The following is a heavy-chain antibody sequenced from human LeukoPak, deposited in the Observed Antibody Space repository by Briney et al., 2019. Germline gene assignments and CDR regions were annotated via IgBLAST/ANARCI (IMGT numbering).Heavy chain of an antibody. Sequence: SETLSLTCTVSGYSISSGYYWGWIRQPPGKGLEWIGSIYHSGSTYYNPSLKSRVTISVDTSKNQFPLKLSSVTAADTAVYYCARARGYSSGLYFDYWGQGTLVTVSS. V-gene: IGHV4-38-2*02. CDR2: IYHSGST. CDR1: GYSISSGYY. D-gene: IGHD6-19*01. CDR3: ARARGYSSGLYFDY. J-gene: IGHJ4*02.